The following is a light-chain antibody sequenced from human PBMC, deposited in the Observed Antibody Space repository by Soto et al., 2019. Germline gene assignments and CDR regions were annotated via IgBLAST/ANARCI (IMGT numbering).Light chain of an antibody. CDR1: QRISSY. CDR3: QQSYSTPRT. Sequence: DIQMTQSPSSLSASVGDRVTIICRASQRISSYLNWYQHKPGKAPKLLIYAASRLQSGVPSRFSGSGSGTDFTLTISSLQPEDFATYYCQQSYSTPRTFGQGTKVDIK. V-gene: IGKV1-39*01. CDR2: AAS. J-gene: IGKJ1*01.